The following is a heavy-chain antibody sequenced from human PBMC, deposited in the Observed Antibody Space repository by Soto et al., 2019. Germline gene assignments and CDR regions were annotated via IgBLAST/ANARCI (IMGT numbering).Heavy chain of an antibody. J-gene: IGHJ4*02. CDR1: GFSFSTYS. CDR2: LSHGGAYT. CDR3: AKWSGYGDA. V-gene: IGHV3-23*01. D-gene: IGHD4-17*01. Sequence: EVQLLESGGGLVQPGGSLRLSCAASGFSFSTYSMAWVRQAPGKRPEWVSGLSHGGAYTFYADSVKCRFTISVDISQNTVYLQMNSLRTEDTAVYYCAKWSGYGDAWGQGTLVTGSS.